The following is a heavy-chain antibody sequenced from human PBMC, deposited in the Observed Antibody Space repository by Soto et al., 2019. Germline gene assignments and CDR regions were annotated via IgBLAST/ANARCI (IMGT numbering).Heavy chain of an antibody. V-gene: IGHV3-74*01. CDR1: GFTFNTW. J-gene: IGHJ4*02. D-gene: IGHD2-21*02. CDR3: ATLGLQQDF. Sequence: GGSLRLSCAASGFTFNTWMHWVRQAPGEGLVWVSSIDSDGIITSYADSVKGRFTISRDNAKNTLYLQMNSLRAEDTAVYYCATLGLQQDFWGQGTLVTVSS. CDR2: IDSDGIIT.